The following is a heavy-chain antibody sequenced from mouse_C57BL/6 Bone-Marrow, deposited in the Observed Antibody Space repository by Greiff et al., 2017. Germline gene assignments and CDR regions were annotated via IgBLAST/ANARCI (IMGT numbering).Heavy chain of an antibody. D-gene: IGHD1-1*01. CDR3: ARYGLGY. J-gene: IGHJ2*01. Sequence: EVMLVESGGGLVKPGGSLKLSCAASGFTFSSYAMSWVRQTPEKRLEWVATISDGGSYTYYPDNVKGRFTISRDNAKNNLYLQMSHLKSEDTAMYYCARYGLGYWGQGTTLTVSS. CDR2: ISDGGSYT. V-gene: IGHV5-4*03. CDR1: GFTFSSYA.